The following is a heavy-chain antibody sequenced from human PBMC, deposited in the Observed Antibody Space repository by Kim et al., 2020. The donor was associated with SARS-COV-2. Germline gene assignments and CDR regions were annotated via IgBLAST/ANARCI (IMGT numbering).Heavy chain of an antibody. D-gene: IGHD5-12*01. CDR1: CYTFTSYG. Sequence: ASVKVSCKASCYTFTSYGISWVRQAPGQGLEWMGWISAYNGNTNYAQKLQGRVTMTTDTSTSTAYMELRSLRSDDTAVYYCARDWIVATTLGYWGQGTLVTVSS. V-gene: IGHV1-18*01. J-gene: IGHJ4*02. CDR2: ISAYNGNT. CDR3: ARDWIVATTLGY.